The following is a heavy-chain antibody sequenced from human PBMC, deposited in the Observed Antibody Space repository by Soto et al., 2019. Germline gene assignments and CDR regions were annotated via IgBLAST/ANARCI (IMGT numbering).Heavy chain of an antibody. J-gene: IGHJ6*02. CDR3: ARLPIAARPHYYYYGMDV. D-gene: IGHD6-6*01. CDR2: IDPSDSYT. CDR1: GYSFTSYW. V-gene: IGHV5-10-1*01. Sequence: PGESLKISCKGSGYSFTSYWISWVRQMPGKGLEWMGRIDPSDSYTNYSPSFQGHVTISADKSISTAYLQWSSLKASDTAMYYCARLPIAARPHYYYYGMDVWGQGTTVTVSS.